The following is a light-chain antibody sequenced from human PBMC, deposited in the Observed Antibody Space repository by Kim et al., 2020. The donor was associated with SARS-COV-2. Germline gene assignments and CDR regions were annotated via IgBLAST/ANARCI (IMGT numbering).Light chain of an antibody. J-gene: IGLJ2*01. V-gene: IGLV7-46*01. CDR1: TGAVTSGHF. CDR3: LLYYSGVRV. CDR2: DIN. Sequence: QAVVTQEPSLTVSPGGTVTLTCGSSTGAVTSGHFPYWFQHKPGQAPSTLLYDINQRHSWTPARFSGSLLGDKAALTLSGAQPEDEADYFCLLYYSGVRVFGGGTQLTVL.